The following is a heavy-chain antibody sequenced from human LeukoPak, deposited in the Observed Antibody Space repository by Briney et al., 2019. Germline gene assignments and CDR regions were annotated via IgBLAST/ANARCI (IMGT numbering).Heavy chain of an antibody. V-gene: IGHV3-11*04. CDR3: ARAHYYDSSGYPNPFDY. CDR2: ISSSGSTI. CDR1: GFTFSDYY. D-gene: IGHD3-22*01. J-gene: IGHJ4*02. Sequence: GGSLRLSCAASGFTFSDYYMSWIRQAPGKGLEWVSYISSSGSTIYYADSVKGRFTISRDNAKSSLYLQMNSLRAEDTAVYYCARAHYYDSSGYPNPFDYWGQGTLVTVSS.